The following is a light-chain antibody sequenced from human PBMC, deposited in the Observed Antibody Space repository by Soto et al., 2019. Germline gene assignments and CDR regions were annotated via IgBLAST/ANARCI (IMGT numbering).Light chain of an antibody. Sequence: ALAQPRSVSGSPGQSVTISCTGTSSDVGGYNYVSWYQQHPGKAPKLMIYDVSRRPSGVPDRFSGSKSGNTASLTISGLQAEDEADYYCCSYAGSYTNYVFGTGTKVTVL. CDR2: DVS. CDR3: CSYAGSYTNYV. CDR1: SSDVGGYNY. V-gene: IGLV2-11*01. J-gene: IGLJ1*01.